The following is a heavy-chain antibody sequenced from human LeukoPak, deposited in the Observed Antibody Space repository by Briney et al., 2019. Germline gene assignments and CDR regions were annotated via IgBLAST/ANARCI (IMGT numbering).Heavy chain of an antibody. CDR3: ARLREIPVFGVVTKSTSYFDY. V-gene: IGHV3-13*01. CDR2: IGTAGDT. Sequence: GGSLRLSCAACGFTFSSYDMHWVRQATGKGLEWVPAIGTAGDTYYPGSVKGRFTISRDNAKNSLYLQMNSLRAEDTAVYYCARLREIPVFGVVTKSTSYFDYWGQGTLVTVSS. J-gene: IGHJ4*02. D-gene: IGHD3-3*01. CDR1: GFTFSSYD.